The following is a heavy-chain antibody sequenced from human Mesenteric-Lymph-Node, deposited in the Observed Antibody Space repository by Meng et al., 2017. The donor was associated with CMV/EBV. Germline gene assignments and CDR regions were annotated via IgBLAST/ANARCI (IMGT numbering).Heavy chain of an antibody. Sequence: GESLKISCAASGFSFSSHSMNWVRQAPGKGLEWVTVISYDGSNEDYADSVKGRFTISRDNSKNTLYLQMNSLRAEDTAVYYCARENDHRNYFDYWGQGTPVTVSS. D-gene: IGHD1-14*01. J-gene: IGHJ4*02. CDR1: GFSFSSHS. CDR2: ISYDGSNE. CDR3: ARENDHRNYFDY. V-gene: IGHV3-30-3*01.